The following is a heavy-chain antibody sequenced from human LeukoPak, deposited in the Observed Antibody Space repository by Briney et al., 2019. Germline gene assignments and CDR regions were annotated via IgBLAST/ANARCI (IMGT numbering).Heavy chain of an antibody. Sequence: PGGSLRLSCAASGFTFSSYSMNWVRQAPGKGLEWVSSISSSSSYIYFADSVKGRFTISRDNAKNSLYLQMNSLRAEDTAVYYCARDEKLGYSYALYYFDYWGQGTLVTVSS. D-gene: IGHD5-18*01. CDR3: ARDEKLGYSYALYYFDY. CDR2: ISSSSSYI. J-gene: IGHJ4*02. V-gene: IGHV3-21*01. CDR1: GFTFSSYS.